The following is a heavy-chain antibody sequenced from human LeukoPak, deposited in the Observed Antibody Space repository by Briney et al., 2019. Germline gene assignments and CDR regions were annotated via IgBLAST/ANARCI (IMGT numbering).Heavy chain of an antibody. V-gene: IGHV3-23*01. CDR2: ISGSGGST. CDR1: GFTFSSYA. CDR3: AKDLNSYGYYYYGMDV. J-gene: IGHJ6*02. Sequence: GRSLRLSCAASGFTFSSYAMSWVRQAPGKGLEWVSRISGSGGSTYYADSVKGRFTISRDNSKNTLYLQMNSLRAEDTAVYYCAKDLNSYGYYYYGMDVWGQGTTVTASS. D-gene: IGHD5-18*01.